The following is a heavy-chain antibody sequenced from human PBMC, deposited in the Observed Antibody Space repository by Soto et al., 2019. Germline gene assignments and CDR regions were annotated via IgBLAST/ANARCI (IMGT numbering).Heavy chain of an antibody. D-gene: IGHD6-13*01. Sequence: GGSLRLSCAASRFHFSSYAMSWVRQAPGKGLEWVSTISGSGGTTYYADSVKGRLTMSRDNSKNTLYLQVNSLRTVYTAIYCCAKTGTTWYIYWGQGTLVTVSS. V-gene: IGHV3-23*01. CDR3: AKTGTTWYIY. CDR2: ISGSGGTT. J-gene: IGHJ4*02. CDR1: RFHFSSYA.